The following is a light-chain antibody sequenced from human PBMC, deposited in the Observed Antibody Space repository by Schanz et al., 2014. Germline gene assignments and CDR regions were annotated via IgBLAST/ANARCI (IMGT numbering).Light chain of an antibody. CDR1: SSDVGVYNY. CDR2: DAS. Sequence: QSVLTQPASVSGSPGQSITISCTGTSSDVGVYNYVSWYQQLPGKAPKLMIYDASNRPSGVSNRFSGSKSAYTASLTISGLQAEDEADYYCSSYATTNTLVFGGGTKVTVL. CDR3: SSYATTNTLV. J-gene: IGLJ2*01. V-gene: IGLV2-14*03.